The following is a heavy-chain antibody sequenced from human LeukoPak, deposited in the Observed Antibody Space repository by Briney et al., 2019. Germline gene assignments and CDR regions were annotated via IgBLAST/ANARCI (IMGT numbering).Heavy chain of an antibody. J-gene: IGHJ4*02. CDR3: ARDLPHYDILTGYRDY. CDR2: ISSSSYI. D-gene: IGHD3-9*01. CDR1: GFTFSSYS. V-gene: IGHV3-21*01. Sequence: GGSLRLSCAASGFTFSSYSMNWVRQAPGKGLEWVSSISSSSYIYYADSVKGRFTISRDNAKNSLYLQMNSLRAEDTAVYYCARDLPHYDILTGYRDYWGQGTLVTVSS.